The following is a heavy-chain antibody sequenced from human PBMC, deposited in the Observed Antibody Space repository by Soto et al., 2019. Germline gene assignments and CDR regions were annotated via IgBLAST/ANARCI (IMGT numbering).Heavy chain of an antibody. V-gene: IGHV4-30-4*01. D-gene: IGHD4-17*01. CDR3: ARKLQDYGDYRHFDY. CDR1: GGSISSGDYY. J-gene: IGHJ4*02. CDR2: IYYSGST. Sequence: QVQLQESGPGLVKPSQTLSLTCTVSGGSISSGDYYWSWIRQPPGKGLEWIGYIYYSGSTYYNPSLKRRVTISVDPSDNQFALQLSSVTAADTAVYYCARKLQDYGDYRHFDYWGQGTLVTVSS.